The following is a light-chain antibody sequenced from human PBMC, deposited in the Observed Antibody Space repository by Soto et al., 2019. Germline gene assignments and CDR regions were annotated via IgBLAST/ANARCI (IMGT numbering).Light chain of an antibody. CDR3: HQYNSYHT. Sequence: DIQMTQSPSTLSGSVGDRVTITCRASQTISGWLAWYQQKPGKAPKLLIYKASTLKSGVPSRFSGSGSGTEFTLTISSLQPDDFATYYCHQYNSYHTFGGGTKVDIK. CDR2: KAS. CDR1: QTISGW. J-gene: IGKJ4*01. V-gene: IGKV1-5*03.